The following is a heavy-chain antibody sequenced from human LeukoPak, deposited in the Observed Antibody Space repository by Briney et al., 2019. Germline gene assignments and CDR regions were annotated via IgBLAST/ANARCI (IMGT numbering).Heavy chain of an antibody. CDR2: IKADGSEK. V-gene: IGHV3-7*05. CDR1: GFSFSGHW. D-gene: IGHD1-26*01. Sequence: GGSLRLSCAASGFSFSGHWMNWVRQPPGKGLEWVANIKADGSEKYYVDSVKGRFTISRDDAKRTVDLQMDNLKAEDTAIYYCAYRNNFEYWGQGALVTVSS. J-gene: IGHJ4*02. CDR3: AYRNNFEY.